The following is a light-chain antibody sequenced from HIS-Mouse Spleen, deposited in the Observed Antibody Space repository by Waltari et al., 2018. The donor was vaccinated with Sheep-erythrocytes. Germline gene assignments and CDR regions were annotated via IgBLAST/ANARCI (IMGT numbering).Light chain of an antibody. J-gene: IGLJ2*01. Sequence: SYELTQPPSVSVSPGQTASITCFGDRLGDKYACWYQRRPGQSPVLVIYQDSKRPSGIPERFSGSHPGNTATLTISGTQAMDEADYYCQAWDSSTVVFGGGTKLTVL. CDR3: QAWDSSTVV. CDR2: QDS. CDR1: RLGDKY. V-gene: IGLV3-1*01.